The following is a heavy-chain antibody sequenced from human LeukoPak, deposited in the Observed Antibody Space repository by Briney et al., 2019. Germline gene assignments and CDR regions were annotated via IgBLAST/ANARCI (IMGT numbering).Heavy chain of an antibody. J-gene: IGHJ4*02. Sequence: SETLSLTCTVSGGSISGSSYYWGWIRQAPGKGLEWIGSIHYSGSTYYNPSLKSRVTISVDTSKNQFSLKLSSVTAADTAVYFCALQGQSNSHLDFWGQGTLVTVSS. V-gene: IGHV4-39*07. CDR1: GGSISGSSYY. CDR2: IHYSGST. D-gene: IGHD4-23*01. CDR3: ALQGQSNSHLDF.